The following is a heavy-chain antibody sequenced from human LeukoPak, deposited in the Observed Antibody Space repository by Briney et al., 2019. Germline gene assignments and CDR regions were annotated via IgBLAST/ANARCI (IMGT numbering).Heavy chain of an antibody. CDR2: ISSSSSTI. Sequence: GGSLRLSCAASGFTFSSYSMNWVRQAPGKGLEWVSYISSSSSTIYYADSVKGRFTISRDNAKNSLYLQMNSLRAEDTAVYYCAREGRVGATLGLDYWGQGTLVTVSS. D-gene: IGHD1-26*01. CDR1: GFTFSSYS. J-gene: IGHJ4*02. V-gene: IGHV3-48*01. CDR3: AREGRVGATLGLDY.